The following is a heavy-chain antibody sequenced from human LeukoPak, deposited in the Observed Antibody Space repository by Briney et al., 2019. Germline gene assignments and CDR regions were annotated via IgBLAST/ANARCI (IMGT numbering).Heavy chain of an antibody. Sequence: GGSLRLSCAASGFTFSSYSMNWVRQAPGKGLEWVSSISSSSSYIYYADSVKGRFTISRDNSKNTLYLQMNSPRAEDTAVYYCARDGPYYDFWSGASPYYMDVWGKGTTVTVSS. CDR1: GFTFSSYS. CDR2: ISSSSSYI. J-gene: IGHJ6*03. D-gene: IGHD3-3*01. V-gene: IGHV3-21*04. CDR3: ARDGPYYDFWSGASPYYMDV.